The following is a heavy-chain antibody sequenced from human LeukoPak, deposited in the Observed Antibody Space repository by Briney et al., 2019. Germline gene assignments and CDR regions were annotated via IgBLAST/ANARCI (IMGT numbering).Heavy chain of an antibody. D-gene: IGHD4/OR15-4a*01. CDR3: ARDQGLLPLDY. CDR1: GYTFTGYY. J-gene: IGHJ4*02. CDR2: IDPDSGGT. V-gene: IGHV1-2*02. Sequence: ASVKVSCKASGYTFTGYYMHWVRQAPGQGLEWMGWIDPDSGGTNYAQKFQGRVTMTRDTSISTAYMELSRLRSDDTAVYYCARDQGLLPLDYWGQGTLVTVSS.